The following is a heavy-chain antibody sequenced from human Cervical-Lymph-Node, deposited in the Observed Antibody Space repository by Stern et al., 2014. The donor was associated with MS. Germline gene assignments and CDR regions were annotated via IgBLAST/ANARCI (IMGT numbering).Heavy chain of an antibody. Sequence: QVQLQESGPGLVKPSQTLSLTCTVSGASISSGTSYWSWIRQPAGGGLEWIGGLHARGATSYNPSLKSRVTISGDPSKNQFSLNLNSVTAADTAVYYCARGHWELLGNNYFDSWGQGTLVTVSS. V-gene: IGHV4-61*02. CDR1: GASISSGTSY. J-gene: IGHJ4*02. CDR3: ARGHWELLGNNYFDS. CDR2: LHARGAT. D-gene: IGHD1-26*01.